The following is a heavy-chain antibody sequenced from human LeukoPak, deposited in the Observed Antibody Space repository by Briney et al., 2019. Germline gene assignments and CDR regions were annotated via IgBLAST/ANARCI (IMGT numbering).Heavy chain of an antibody. J-gene: IGHJ2*01. CDR3: AKDADTATIIYWYFDF. D-gene: IGHD5-18*01. V-gene: IGHV3-30*18. Sequence: GRSLRHCCTAHGFTLSNFRMDTVRQAPGKGLEWVAVISDDGSNSCYADSVKGRFTSSSDNSTNTLYLQLNSLRPERTSFCYCAKDADTATIIYWYFDFWGRGTQVSVSS. CDR1: GFTLSNFR. CDR2: ISDDGSNS.